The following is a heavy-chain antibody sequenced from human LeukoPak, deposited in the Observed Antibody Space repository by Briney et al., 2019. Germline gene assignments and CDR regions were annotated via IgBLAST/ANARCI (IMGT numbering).Heavy chain of an antibody. V-gene: IGHV4-34*01. D-gene: IGHD2-15*01. CDR3: ARDLADSKSY. J-gene: IGHJ4*02. CDR1: GGSFSGYS. Sequence: PSETLSLTCSVYGGSFSGYSWNWIRQPPVKGLEWIGEINHSGGTNYNPSLKSRVTISVDTSKKQFSLKLSSVTAADTAVYYCARDLADSKSYWGQGTLVTVSS. CDR2: INHSGGT.